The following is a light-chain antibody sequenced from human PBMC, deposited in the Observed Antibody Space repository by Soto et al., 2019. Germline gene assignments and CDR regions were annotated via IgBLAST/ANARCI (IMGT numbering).Light chain of an antibody. CDR2: DVS. J-gene: IGLJ3*02. CDR1: SSDVGGYNY. Sequence: QSALTQPRSVSGSPGQSVTISCTGTSSDVGGYNYVSWYQQHPGKAPKLMIYDVSKRPSGVPDRFSGSKSGNTASPTISGLQAEDEADYYCCSYAGSYTLRVFGGGTKVTVL. CDR3: CSYAGSYTLRV. V-gene: IGLV2-11*01.